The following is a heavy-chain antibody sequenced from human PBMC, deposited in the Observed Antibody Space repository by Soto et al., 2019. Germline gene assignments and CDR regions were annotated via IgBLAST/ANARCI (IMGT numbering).Heavy chain of an antibody. V-gene: IGHV1-3*01. Sequence: GASVKVSCKASGYTFTGYAMHWVRQAPGQRLEWMGWINAGNGNTKYSQKFQGRVTITRDTSASTAYMELSSLRSEDTAVYYCARVGMGIAAAGHFDYWGQGTLVTVSS. D-gene: IGHD6-13*01. CDR2: INAGNGNT. CDR3: ARVGMGIAAAGHFDY. J-gene: IGHJ4*02. CDR1: GYTFTGYA.